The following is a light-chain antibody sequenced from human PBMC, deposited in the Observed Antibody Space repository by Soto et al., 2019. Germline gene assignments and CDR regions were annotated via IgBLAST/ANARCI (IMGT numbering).Light chain of an antibody. J-gene: IGLJ2*01. CDR2: EVS. CDR1: SSDVGSYNL. CDR3: CSYTRSSTVI. V-gene: IGLV2-23*02. Sequence: QSALTQPASVSGSPGQSITISCTGTSSDVGSYNLVSWYQQHPGKAPKLMIYEVSKRPSGVSNRFSGSKSGNTASLTISGLQADDEADYYCCSYTRSSTVIFGEGTKLTVL.